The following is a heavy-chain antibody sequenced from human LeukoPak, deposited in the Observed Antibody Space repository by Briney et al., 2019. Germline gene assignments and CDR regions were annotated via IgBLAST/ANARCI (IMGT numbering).Heavy chain of an antibody. V-gene: IGHV4-39*07. CDR3: ARDFRIAALDY. J-gene: IGHJ4*02. CDR2: IYYSGST. Sequence: SESLSLTCTVSGGSISSSSYYWGWIRQPPGKGLEWIGSIYYSGSTYYNPSLKSRVTISVDTSKNQFSLKLSSVTAADTAVYYCARDFRIAALDYWGQGTLVTVSS. CDR1: GGSISSSSYY. D-gene: IGHD6-13*01.